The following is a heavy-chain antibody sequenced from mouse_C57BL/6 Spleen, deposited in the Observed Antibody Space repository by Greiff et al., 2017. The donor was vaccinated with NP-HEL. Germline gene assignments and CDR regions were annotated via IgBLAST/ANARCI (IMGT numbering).Heavy chain of an antibody. CDR2: INPNNGGT. D-gene: IGHD2-2*01. CDR1: GYTFTDYN. Sequence: EVQLQQSGPELVKPGASVKIPCKASGYTFTDYNMDWVKQSHGKSLEWIGDINPNNGGTIYNQKFKGKATLTVDMSSSTAYMELRSLTSEDTAVYYCARKGYGYDDEFAYWGQGTLVTVSA. V-gene: IGHV1-18*01. J-gene: IGHJ3*01. CDR3: ARKGYGYDDEFAY.